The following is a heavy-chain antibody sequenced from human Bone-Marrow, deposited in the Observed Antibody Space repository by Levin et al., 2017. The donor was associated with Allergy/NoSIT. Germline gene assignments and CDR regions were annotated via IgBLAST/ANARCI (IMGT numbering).Heavy chain of an antibody. J-gene: IGHJ5*02. D-gene: IGHD4/OR15-4a*01. CDR1: GFTFSTYG. Sequence: GGSLRLSCAASGFTFSTYGMNWVRQAPGKGLEWVSGISGSGSGTYYADSVKGRFTISRDNSKNTFYLQMNSLRAEDTAVYYCARGGTSANYAPYNWFDRWGQGTLVTVSS. CDR2: ISGSGSGT. V-gene: IGHV3-23*01. CDR3: ARGGTSANYAPYNWFDR.